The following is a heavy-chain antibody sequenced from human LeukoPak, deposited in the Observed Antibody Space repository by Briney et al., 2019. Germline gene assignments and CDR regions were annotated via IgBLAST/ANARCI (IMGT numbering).Heavy chain of an antibody. Sequence: GGSLRLSCAASGFTFSSYSMNWVRQAPGKGLEWVSSISSSSSTIYYADSVKGRFTISRDNAKKSLYLQMNSLRAEDTAVYYCARGVSYMDVWGKGTTVTVSS. CDR1: GFTFSSYS. J-gene: IGHJ6*03. D-gene: IGHD3-16*02. V-gene: IGHV3-48*01. CDR2: ISSSSSTI. CDR3: ARGVSYMDV.